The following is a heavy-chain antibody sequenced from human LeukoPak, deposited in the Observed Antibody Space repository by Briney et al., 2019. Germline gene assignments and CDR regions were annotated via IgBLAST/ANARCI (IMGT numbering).Heavy chain of an antibody. CDR1: VDSLNDYY. V-gene: IGHV1-2*02. J-gene: IGHJ6*03. CDR2: INPNSGGT. Sequence: GASVKVSCKASVDSLNDYYIHWVRQAPGQGLEWMGGINPNSGGTNSAQKFQGRVTMTRDTTIGTVYMEVTGLRTDDTAVYYCASGFGVNYFYYLDVWGKGTTVTVSS. CDR3: ASGFGVNYFYYLDV. D-gene: IGHD3-3*01.